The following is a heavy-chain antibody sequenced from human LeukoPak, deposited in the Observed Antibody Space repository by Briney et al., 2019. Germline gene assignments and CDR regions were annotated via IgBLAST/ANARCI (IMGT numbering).Heavy chain of an antibody. CDR1: GGTFSSYA. J-gene: IGHJ1*01. Sequence: SVKFSCKASGGTFSSYAISWVRQAPGQGLEWMGGIIPIFGTANYAQKFQGRVTITTDESTSTAYMELSSLRSEDTAVYYCAIKTQSITAYGSFQHWGQGTLVTVSS. D-gene: IGHD1-20*01. V-gene: IGHV1-69*05. CDR3: AIKTQSITAYGSFQH. CDR2: IIPIFGTA.